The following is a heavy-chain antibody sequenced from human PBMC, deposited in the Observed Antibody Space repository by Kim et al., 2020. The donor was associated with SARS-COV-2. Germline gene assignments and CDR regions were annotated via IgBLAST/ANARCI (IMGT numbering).Heavy chain of an antibody. CDR1: GFTFSSYG. CDR3: AKEGDTAMVSRGDWFDP. Sequence: GGSLRLSCAASGFTFSSYGMHWVRQAPGKGLEWVAVISYDGSNKYYADSVKGRFTISRDNSKNTLYLQMNSLRAEDTAVYYCAKEGDTAMVSRGDWFDPWGQGTLVTVSS. J-gene: IGHJ5*02. CDR2: ISYDGSNK. V-gene: IGHV3-30*18. D-gene: IGHD5-18*01.